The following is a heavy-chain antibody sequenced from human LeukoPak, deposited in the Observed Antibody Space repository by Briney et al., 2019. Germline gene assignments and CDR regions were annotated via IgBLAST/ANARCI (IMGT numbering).Heavy chain of an antibody. CDR3: ARVRGSGSYYNGRNYFDY. J-gene: IGHJ4*02. CDR2: IYYSGST. CDR1: GGSISNYY. V-gene: IGHV4-4*07. Sequence: PSETLSLTCTVSGGSISNYYWSWIRQPAGKGLEWIGRIYYSGSTYYNPSFKSRVTISVDTSKNQFSLKLSSVTAADTAVYYCARVRGSGSYYNGRNYFDYWGQGTLVTVSS. D-gene: IGHD3-10*01.